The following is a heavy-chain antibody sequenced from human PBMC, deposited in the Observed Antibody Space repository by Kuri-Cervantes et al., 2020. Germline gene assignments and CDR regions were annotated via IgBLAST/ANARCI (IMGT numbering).Heavy chain of an antibody. J-gene: IGHJ6*02. D-gene: IGHD1-26*01. Sequence: SETLSLTCTVSGGSISSYYWSWIRQPAGKGLEWIGRIYTSGSTNYNPSLKSRVTMSVDTSKNQFSLKLSSVTAADTAVYYCARRIVGATTLVDYGMDVWGQGTTVTVSS. CDR3: ARRIVGATTLVDYGMDV. CDR1: GGSISSYY. V-gene: IGHV4-4*07. CDR2: IYTSGST.